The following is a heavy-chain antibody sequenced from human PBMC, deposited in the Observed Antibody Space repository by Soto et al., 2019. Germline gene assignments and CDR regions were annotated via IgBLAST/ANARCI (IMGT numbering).Heavy chain of an antibody. CDR2: ISAYNGNT. V-gene: IGHV1-18*01. Sequence: GASVKVSCKASGYTFTSYGISWVRQAPGQGLEWMGWISAYNGNTNYAQKLQGRVTMTTDTSTSTAYMELRSLRSDDTAVYYCARAVGYCSSTSCYVLFSDYWGQGTLVTVSS. D-gene: IGHD2-2*01. CDR1: GYTFTSYG. CDR3: ARAVGYCSSTSCYVLFSDY. J-gene: IGHJ4*02.